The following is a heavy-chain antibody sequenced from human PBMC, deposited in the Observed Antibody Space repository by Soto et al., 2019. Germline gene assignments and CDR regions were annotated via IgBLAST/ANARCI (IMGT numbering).Heavy chain of an antibody. CDR3: ARSGDCGSTSCYTLGPYYYYGMDV. CDR2: ISGSGGTK. V-gene: IGHV3-23*01. Sequence: GGSLRLSCAASGFTFSTYAMSWVRQAPGKGLEWVSVISGSGGTKYYADSVKGRFTISRDNSKNTVYLQMSSLRAEDTAAYYCARSGDCGSTSCYTLGPYYYYGMDVWGQGTTVTVSS. CDR1: GFTFSTYA. J-gene: IGHJ6*02. D-gene: IGHD2-2*02.